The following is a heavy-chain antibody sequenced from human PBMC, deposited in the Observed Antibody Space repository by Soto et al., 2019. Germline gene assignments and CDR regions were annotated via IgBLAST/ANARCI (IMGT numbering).Heavy chain of an antibody. D-gene: IGHD2-21*02. CDR3: AHSTRRDRCRGGHCYYFDY. CDR2: FYWDDDK. Sequence: QITLKESGPTLVKPTQPLALTCTFSGFSLSSSGVGVGWIRQPPGKALEWLGIFYWDDDKRYSPSLRGRLTITKDTSGNQVVLIVTNMDPMDTATYYCAHSTRRDRCRGGHCYYFDYWGQGTLVTVSS. J-gene: IGHJ4*02. CDR1: GFSLSSSGVG. V-gene: IGHV2-5*02.